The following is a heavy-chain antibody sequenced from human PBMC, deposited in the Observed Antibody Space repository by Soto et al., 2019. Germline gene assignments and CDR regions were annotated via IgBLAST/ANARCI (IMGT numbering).Heavy chain of an antibody. V-gene: IGHV3-23*01. CDR3: TKARCSTTDCYVPDS. CDR1: GFPFSTYT. J-gene: IGHJ5*01. D-gene: IGHD1-26*01. Sequence: EVQLLESGGGLVQPGGSLRLSCAASGFPFSTYTMNWIRQAPGKGLEWVSSIGGSGVRPSYADSVQGRFTMSRDNSKNTVFLRMDSLRAEDTAIYYCTKARCSTTDCYVPDSWDQGTLVTVAS. CDR2: IGGSGVRP.